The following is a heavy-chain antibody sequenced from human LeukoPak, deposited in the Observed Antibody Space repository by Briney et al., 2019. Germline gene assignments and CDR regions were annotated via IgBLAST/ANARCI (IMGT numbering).Heavy chain of an antibody. Sequence: PSETLSFTCAVYGGSFSGYYWSWIRQPPGKGLEWIGEINHSGSTNYNPSLKSRVTISVDTSKNQFSLKLSSVTAADTAVYYCARFYPPLGYYDSRGPIGYFDYWAREPWSPSPQ. CDR2: INHSGST. CDR3: ARFYPPLGYYDSRGPIGYFDY. CDR1: GGSFSGYY. V-gene: IGHV4-34*01. J-gene: IGHJ4*02. D-gene: IGHD3-22*01.